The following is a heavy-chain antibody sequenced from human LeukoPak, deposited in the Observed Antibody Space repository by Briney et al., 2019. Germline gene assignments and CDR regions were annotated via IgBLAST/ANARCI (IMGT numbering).Heavy chain of an antibody. CDR1: GFTFSSYS. J-gene: IGHJ4*02. D-gene: IGHD1-26*01. CDR2: ISSSSSYI. Sequence: GGSLRLSCAASGFTFSSYSMNWVRQAPGKGLEWVSSISSSSSYIYYADSVKGRFTISRDNAKNSLYLQMNSLRAEDTAVYYCARKGGFSGSFAYYFDYWGQGTLVTVSS. CDR3: ARKGGFSGSFAYYFDY. V-gene: IGHV3-21*01.